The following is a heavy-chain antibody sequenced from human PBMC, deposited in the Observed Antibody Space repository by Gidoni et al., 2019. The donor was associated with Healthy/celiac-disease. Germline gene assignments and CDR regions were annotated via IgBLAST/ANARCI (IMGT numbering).Heavy chain of an antibody. CDR1: GYPFTGYY. J-gene: IGHJ3*02. CDR2: INPNSGGT. Sequence: QVQLVQSGAEVKKPGASGQVCCKASGYPFTGYYMHWVRQGPGQGLEWMGWINPNSGGTNYAQKFQGRVTMTRDTSISTAYMELSRLRSDDTAVYYCARCRLRSDAFDIWGQGTMVTVSS. V-gene: IGHV1-2*02. CDR3: ARCRLRSDAFDI. D-gene: IGHD4-17*01.